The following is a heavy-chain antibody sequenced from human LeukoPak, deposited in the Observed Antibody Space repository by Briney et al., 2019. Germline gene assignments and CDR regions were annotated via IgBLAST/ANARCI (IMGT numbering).Heavy chain of an antibody. CDR3: ARASPCSSTSCYAENWFDP. D-gene: IGHD2-2*01. Sequence: PGGSLRLSCAASGFTFSSYEMNWVRQAPGKGLEWVSYISSSGSNIYYADSVKGRFTISRDNAKNSLYLQMNSLRAEDTAVYYCARASPCSSTSCYAENWFDPWGQGTLVTVSS. V-gene: IGHV3-48*03. J-gene: IGHJ5*02. CDR2: ISSSGSNI. CDR1: GFTFSSYE.